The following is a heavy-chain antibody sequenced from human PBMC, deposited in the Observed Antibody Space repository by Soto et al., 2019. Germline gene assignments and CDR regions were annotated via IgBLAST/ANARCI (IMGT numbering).Heavy chain of an antibody. CDR1: GYTFTSYD. CDR2: MNPNSGNT. V-gene: IGHV1-8*01. D-gene: IGHD2-15*01. J-gene: IGHJ2*01. CDR3: ASTGDCSGGSCYAWYFDL. Sequence: QVQLVQSGAEVKKPGASVKVSCKASGYTFTSYDINWVRQATGQGLEWMGWMNPNSGNTGYAQKFQGRVTMTRNTSISTAYMELSSLRSEDTAVYYCASTGDCSGGSCYAWYFDLWGRGTLVTVSS.